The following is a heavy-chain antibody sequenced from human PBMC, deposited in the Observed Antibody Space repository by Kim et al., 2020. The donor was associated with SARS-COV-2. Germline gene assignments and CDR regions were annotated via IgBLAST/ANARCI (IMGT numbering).Heavy chain of an antibody. CDR3: AKDLVDLLYPSGSYQPVGYYYYGMDV. CDR1: GFTFSSYG. Sequence: GGSLRLSCAASGFTFSSYGMHWVRQAPGKGLEWVAVISYDGSNKYYADSVKGRFTISRDNSKNTLYLQMNSLRAEDTAVYYCAKDLVDLLYPSGSYQPVGYYYYGMDVWGQGTTVTVSS. CDR2: ISYDGSNK. V-gene: IGHV3-30*18. J-gene: IGHJ6*02. D-gene: IGHD1-26*01.